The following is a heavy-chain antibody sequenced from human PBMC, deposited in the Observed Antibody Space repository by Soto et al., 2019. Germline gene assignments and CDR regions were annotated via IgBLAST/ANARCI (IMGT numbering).Heavy chain of an antibody. CDR2: IYYSGST. J-gene: IGHJ6*03. V-gene: IGHV4-31*03. D-gene: IGHD4-4*01. CDR1: GGSISSGGYY. CDR3: AREGRDYSPNYYYYYMDV. Sequence: SETLSLTCTVSGGSISSGGYYWSWIRQHPGKGLEWIGYIYYSGSTYYNPSLKSRVTISVDTSKNQFSLKLSSVTAADTAVYYCAREGRDYSPNYYYYYMDVWGKGTTVTVSS.